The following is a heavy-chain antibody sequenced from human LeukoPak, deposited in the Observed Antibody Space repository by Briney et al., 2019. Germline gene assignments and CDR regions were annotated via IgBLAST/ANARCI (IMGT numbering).Heavy chain of an antibody. V-gene: IGHV5-51*01. J-gene: IGHJ4*02. CDR3: ARRHYYDSSSPLDY. CDR2: IYPGDSDT. CDR1: GYRFTSYW. D-gene: IGHD3-22*01. Sequence: GGSLKISCKGSGYRFTSYWIGWVRQMPGKGLEWMGIIYPGDSDTRYSPSFQGQVTISADKSISTAYLQWGSLKASDTAMYYCARRHYYDSSSPLDYWGQGTLVTVSS.